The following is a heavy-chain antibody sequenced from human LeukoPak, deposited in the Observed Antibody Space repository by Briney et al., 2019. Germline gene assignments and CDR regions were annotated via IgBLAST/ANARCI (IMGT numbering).Heavy chain of an antibody. D-gene: IGHD3-9*01. CDR2: ISSSSSYI. Sequence: GGSLRLSCAASGFTFSSYSMNWVRQAPGKGLEWVSSISSSSSYIYYADSVKGRFTISRDNAKNSLYLQMNSLRAEDTAVYYCAREGDDILTGNNWFDPRGQGTLVTVSS. V-gene: IGHV3-21*01. CDR3: AREGDDILTGNNWFDP. J-gene: IGHJ5*02. CDR1: GFTFSSYS.